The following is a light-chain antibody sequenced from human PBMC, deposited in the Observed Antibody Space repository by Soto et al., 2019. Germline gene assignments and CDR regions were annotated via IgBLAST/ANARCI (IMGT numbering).Light chain of an antibody. CDR2: GAY. CDR3: QQTYSPPFT. V-gene: IGKV1-39*01. CDR1: HTFSSF. J-gene: IGKJ2*01. Sequence: DIQMTQSPSSLSASVGDRVTITCRASHTFSSFLNWYQQKRGKPPTLLIYGAYNVRSGVPSRFTGSGGGAEFCLTTSSLQPDDFATYYCQQTYSPPFTFGQGTSLELK.